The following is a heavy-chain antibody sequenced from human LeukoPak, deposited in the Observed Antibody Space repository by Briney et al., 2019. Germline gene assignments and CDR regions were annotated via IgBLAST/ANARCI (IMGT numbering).Heavy chain of an antibody. J-gene: IGHJ4*02. CDR2: ISYDGSNK. Sequence: GGSLRLSCAASGFTFSSYAMHWVRQAPGKGLEWVAVISYDGSNKYYTDSVKGRFTISRDNSKDTLYLQMDSLRAEDTAVYYCAKKVIVVVIPYYFDYWGQGTLVTVSS. D-gene: IGHD3-22*01. CDR3: AKKVIVVVIPYYFDY. CDR1: GFTFSSYA. V-gene: IGHV3-30-3*01.